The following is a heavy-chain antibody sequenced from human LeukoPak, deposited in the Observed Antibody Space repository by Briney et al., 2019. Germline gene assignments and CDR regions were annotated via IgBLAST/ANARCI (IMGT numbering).Heavy chain of an antibody. Sequence: PSQTLSLTCTVSGGSISSGGYYWSWIRQPPGKGLEWIGYIYHSGSTYYNPSLKSRVTISVDRSKNQFSLKLSSVTAADTAVYYCAREIHTTYGDYRGYWGQGTLVTVSS. CDR3: AREIHTTYGDYRGY. CDR1: GGSISSGGYY. V-gene: IGHV4-30-2*01. D-gene: IGHD4-17*01. CDR2: IYHSGST. J-gene: IGHJ4*02.